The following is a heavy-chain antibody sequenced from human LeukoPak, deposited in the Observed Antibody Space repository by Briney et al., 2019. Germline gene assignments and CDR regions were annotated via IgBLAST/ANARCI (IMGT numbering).Heavy chain of an antibody. CDR2: ISYDGSNK. Sequence: GRSLRLSCAASGFTFSSYAMHWVRQAPGKGLEWVAVISYDGSNKYYADSVKGRFTISRDNSKNTLYLQMNSLRAEDTAVYYCARKAAAEDYWGQGTLVTVSS. CDR3: ARKAAAEDY. CDR1: GFTFSSYA. V-gene: IGHV3-30-3*01. J-gene: IGHJ4*02. D-gene: IGHD6-13*01.